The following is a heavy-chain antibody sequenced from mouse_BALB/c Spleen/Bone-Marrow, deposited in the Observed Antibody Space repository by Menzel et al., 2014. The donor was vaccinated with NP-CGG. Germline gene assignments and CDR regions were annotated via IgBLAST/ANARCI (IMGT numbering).Heavy chain of an antibody. CDR1: GFDFSRYW. V-gene: IGHV4-1*02. CDR2: INPESNTI. CDR3: ARLGYYGGFAY. Sequence: EVQRVESGGGLVQPGGSLKLSCAASGFDFSRYWMSWVRQAPGKGLEWIGEINPESNTINYSPSLKDKFIISRDNAKNTLYLQMNKVRSEDTALYYCARLGYYGGFAYWGQGTLVTVSA. D-gene: IGHD2-3*01. J-gene: IGHJ3*01.